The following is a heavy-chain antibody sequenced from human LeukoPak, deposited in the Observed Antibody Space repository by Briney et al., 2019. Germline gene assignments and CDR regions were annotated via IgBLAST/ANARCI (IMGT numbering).Heavy chain of an antibody. CDR3: AREDCSSTSCQGGMDV. V-gene: IGHV3-30*04. D-gene: IGHD2-2*01. CDR2: ISYDGSNK. J-gene: IGHJ6*02. Sequence: GGSLRLSCAASGFTLSDYAMHWVRQAPGKGLEWVAVISYDGSNKYYEDSVKGRFTISRDNSKNTLYLQMNSLRAEDTAVYYCAREDCSSTSCQGGMDVWGQGTTVTVSS. CDR1: GFTLSDYA.